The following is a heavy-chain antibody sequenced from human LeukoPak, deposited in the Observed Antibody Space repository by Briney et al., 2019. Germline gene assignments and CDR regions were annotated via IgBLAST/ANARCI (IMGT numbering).Heavy chain of an antibody. CDR2: IIPIFGTA. V-gene: IGHV1-69*05. D-gene: IGHD3-22*01. CDR1: GGTFSSYA. CDR3: ARVVADSSGYYYVGY. Sequence: GASVKVSCKASGGTFSSYAISWVRQAPGQGLEWMGGIIPIFGTANYAQKFQGRVTITTDESTSTAYMELSGLRSEDTAVYYCARVVADSSGYYYVGYWGQGTLVTVSS. J-gene: IGHJ4*02.